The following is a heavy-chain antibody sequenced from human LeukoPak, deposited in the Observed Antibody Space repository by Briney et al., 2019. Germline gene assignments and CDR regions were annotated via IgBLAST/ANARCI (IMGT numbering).Heavy chain of an antibody. J-gene: IGHJ3*01. CDR2: ISGSSAYI. CDR1: GFIFSDYS. V-gene: IGHV3-21*06. CDR3: ARQAVARPFDL. Sequence: GGSLRLSCVASGFIFSDYSMDWVRQAPGKGLEWVSSISGSSAYIFYSDSVKGRFTISRDNAQSSLYLQMNSLRAEDTAVNYCARQAVARPFDLWGQGTMVAVSS.